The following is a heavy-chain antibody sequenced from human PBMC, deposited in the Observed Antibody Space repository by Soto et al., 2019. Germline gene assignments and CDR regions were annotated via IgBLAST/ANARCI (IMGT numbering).Heavy chain of an antibody. CDR2: INSDGSST. CDR1: GFTFSSYW. V-gene: IGHV3-74*01. Sequence: EVQLVESGGGLVRPGGSQRLSCAASGFTFSSYWMHWVRQAPGKGLVWVSRINSDGSSTSYADSVKGRFTISRDNAKNTLYLQLNSLRAEDTAVYYCASSNIVATLFDYWGQGTLVTVSS. CDR3: ASSNIVATLFDY. J-gene: IGHJ4*02. D-gene: IGHD5-12*01.